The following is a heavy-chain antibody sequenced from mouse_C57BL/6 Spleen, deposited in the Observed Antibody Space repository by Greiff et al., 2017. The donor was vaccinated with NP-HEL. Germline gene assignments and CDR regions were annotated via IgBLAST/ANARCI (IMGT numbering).Heavy chain of an antibody. D-gene: IGHD1-1*01. CDR1: GFTFSNYW. J-gene: IGHJ1*03. Sequence: EVKLEESGGGLVQPGGSMKLSCVASGFTFSNYWMNWVRQSPEKGLEWVAQIRLKSDNYATHYAESVKGRFTISRDDSKSSVYLQMNNLRAEDTGIYYCTVGYYGSSYWYFDVWGTGTTVTVSS. CDR2: IRLKSDNYAT. CDR3: TVGYYGSSYWYFDV. V-gene: IGHV6-3*01.